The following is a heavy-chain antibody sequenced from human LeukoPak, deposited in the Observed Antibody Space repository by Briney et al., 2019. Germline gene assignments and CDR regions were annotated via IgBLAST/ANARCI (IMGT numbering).Heavy chain of an antibody. CDR2: IIPILGIA. CDR1: GGTFSSYT. Sequence: ASVKVSCKASGGTFSSYTISWVRQAPGQGLEWMGRIIPILGIANYAQKFQGRVTITADKSTSTAYMELSSLRSEDTAVYYCAREVPTDHYYYYMDVWGKGTTVTVSS. J-gene: IGHJ6*03. CDR3: AREVPTDHYYYYMDV. V-gene: IGHV1-69*04.